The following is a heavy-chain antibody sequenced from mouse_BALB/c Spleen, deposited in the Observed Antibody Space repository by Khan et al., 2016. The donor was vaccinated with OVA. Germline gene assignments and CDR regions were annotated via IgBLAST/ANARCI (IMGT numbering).Heavy chain of an antibody. J-gene: IGHJ4*01. CDR2: ISSSGST. CDR3: ARDGSRYNYAVDY. Sequence: EVQLQESGPGLVKPSQSLSLTCTVTGYSITSDYAWNWIRQFPENKLEWMGYISSSGSTNYNPALKSRISITRDTSKNQFFLQLNSVTTEDTATYYCARDGSRYNYAVDYWGQGTSVTVSS. D-gene: IGHD2-3*01. V-gene: IGHV3-2*02. CDR1: GYSITSDYA.